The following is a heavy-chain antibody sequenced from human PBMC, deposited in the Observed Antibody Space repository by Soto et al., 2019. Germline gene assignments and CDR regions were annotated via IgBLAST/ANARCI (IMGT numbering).Heavy chain of an antibody. J-gene: IGHJ4*02. CDR2: ISPDGSST. D-gene: IGHD3-16*01. CDR1: VFTFRNYW. Sequence: DVQLVESGGALVQPGGSLRLPCEASVFTFRNYWMHWVRQVPGKRLVWVSRISPDGSSTSYADSVRGRFTISRDNAKNTLYLQMNSLRVEDTAVYYCARGPSGSAFYVGDYWGQGTLVTVSS. CDR3: ARGPSGSAFYVGDY. V-gene: IGHV3-74*01.